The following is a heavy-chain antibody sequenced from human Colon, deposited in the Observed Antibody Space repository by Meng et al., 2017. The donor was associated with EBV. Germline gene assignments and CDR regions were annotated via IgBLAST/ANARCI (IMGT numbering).Heavy chain of an antibody. CDR1: GGSISSRGYY. V-gene: IGHV4-31*03. J-gene: IGHJ4*02. CDR2: IYYSGST. CDR3: ARGPSRWLQFSFDY. Sequence: QVQPQESGPGLLKPSPTLSLTCTVSGGSISSRGYYWSWIRQHPGKGLEWIGYIYYSGSTYYNPSLKSRVTISIDTSKNQFSLKLSSVTAADTAVYYCARGPSRWLQFSFDYWGQGTLVTVSS. D-gene: IGHD5-24*01.